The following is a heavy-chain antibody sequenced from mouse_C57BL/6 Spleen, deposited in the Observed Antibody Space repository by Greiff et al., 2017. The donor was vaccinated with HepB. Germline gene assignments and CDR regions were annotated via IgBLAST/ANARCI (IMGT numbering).Heavy chain of an antibody. CDR2: IHPNSGST. Sequence: QVQLQQPGAELVKPGASVKLSCKASGYTFTSYWMHWVKQRPGQGLEWIGMIHPNSGSTNYNEKFKSKATLTVDKSSSTAYMQLSSLTSEDSAVYYCARSYGNHGNAMDYWGQGTSVTVSS. J-gene: IGHJ4*01. CDR3: ARSYGNHGNAMDY. D-gene: IGHD2-1*01. CDR1: GYTFTSYW. V-gene: IGHV1-64*01.